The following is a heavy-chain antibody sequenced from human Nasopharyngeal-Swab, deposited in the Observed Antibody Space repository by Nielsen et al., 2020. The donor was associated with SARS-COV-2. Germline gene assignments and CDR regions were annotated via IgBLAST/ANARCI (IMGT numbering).Heavy chain of an antibody. CDR3: TRCGGSCYTGKDY. CDR2: IRSKGNSYAT. CDR1: GFIFSDSA. Sequence: GKSLKISCAASGFIFSDSAIHWVRQASGKGLEWVGRIRSKGNSYATEYAASVEGRFTISRDDSKNTAYLQMNSLITEDTAVYYCTRCGGSCYTGKDYWGQGTLVTVSS. V-gene: IGHV3-73*01. D-gene: IGHD2-15*01. J-gene: IGHJ4*02.